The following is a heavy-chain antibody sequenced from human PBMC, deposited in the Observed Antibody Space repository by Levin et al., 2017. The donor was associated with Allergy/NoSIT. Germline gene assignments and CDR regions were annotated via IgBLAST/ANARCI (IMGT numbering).Heavy chain of an antibody. CDR1: GFTFSSYE. Sequence: PGGSLRLSCAASGFTFSSYEMNWVRQAPGKGLEWVSYISSGGDKVYYADSVKGRFTISRDNAKNSLYLQMNSLRVEDTSVYYCARDTITAGDFDSWGQGTLVTVSS. CDR3: ARDTITAGDFDS. CDR2: ISSGGDKV. J-gene: IGHJ4*02. D-gene: IGHD1-14*01. V-gene: IGHV3-48*03.